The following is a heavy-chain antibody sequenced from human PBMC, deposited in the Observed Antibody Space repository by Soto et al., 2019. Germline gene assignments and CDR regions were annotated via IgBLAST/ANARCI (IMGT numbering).Heavy chain of an antibody. CDR1: GYTFTSYA. CDR2: INPNSGGT. D-gene: IGHD6-13*01. Sequence: VASVKVSCKASGYTFTSYAMHWVRQAPGQRLEWMGWINPNSGGTNYAQKFQGWVTMTRDTSISTAYMELSRLRSDDTAVYYCARDLDERTYSSRWPYYYYGMDVWGQGTTVTVSS. V-gene: IGHV1-2*04. CDR3: ARDLDERTYSSRWPYYYYGMDV. J-gene: IGHJ6*02.